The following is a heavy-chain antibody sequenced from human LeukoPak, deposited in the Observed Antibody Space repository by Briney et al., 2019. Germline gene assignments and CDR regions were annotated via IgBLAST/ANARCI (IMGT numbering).Heavy chain of an antibody. CDR3: AGGIWGSSGWYYFDY. J-gene: IGHJ4*02. D-gene: IGHD6-19*01. Sequence: ASVKVSCKASGYTFSRYGVNWVRQAPGQGLEWMGGLSTYNGSTNYAQKLQGRVTMTTDTSTSTAYMELRSLRSDDTAVYYCAGGIWGSSGWYYFDYWGQGTLVTVSS. CDR1: GYTFSRYG. V-gene: IGHV1-18*01. CDR2: LSTYNGST.